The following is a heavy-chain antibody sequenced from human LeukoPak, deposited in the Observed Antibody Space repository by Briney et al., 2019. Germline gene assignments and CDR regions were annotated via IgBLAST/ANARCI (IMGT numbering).Heavy chain of an antibody. D-gene: IGHD3-22*01. J-gene: IGHJ6*02. CDR1: GFTFSSYG. CDR3: ARDQGVVVHGKYHYYGMDV. CDR2: ISYDGSSK. V-gene: IGHV3-30*03. Sequence: GGSLRLSCAASGFTFSSYGIHWVRQAPGKGLEWVAAISYDGSSKYYADSVKGRFTISRDNSKNTLYLQMNSLRAEDTAVYYCARDQGVVVHGKYHYYGMDVWGQGNTVTVSS.